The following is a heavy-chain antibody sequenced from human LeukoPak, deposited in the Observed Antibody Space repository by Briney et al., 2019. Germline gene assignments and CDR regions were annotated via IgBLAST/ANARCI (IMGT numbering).Heavy chain of an antibody. Sequence: PGRSLRLSCAASGFTFSSYGMHWVRQAPGKGLEWVAVISYDGSNKYYADSVKGRFTISRDNSKNTLYLQMNSLRAEDTAVYYCARGGTIFGVVIYLDYWGQGTLVTVSS. CDR3: ARGGTIFGVVIYLDY. CDR1: GFTFSSYG. D-gene: IGHD3-3*01. J-gene: IGHJ4*02. V-gene: IGHV3-30*03. CDR2: ISYDGSNK.